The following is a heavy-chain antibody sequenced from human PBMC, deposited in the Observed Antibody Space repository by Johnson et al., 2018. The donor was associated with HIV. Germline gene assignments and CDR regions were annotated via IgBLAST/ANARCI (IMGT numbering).Heavy chain of an antibody. V-gene: IGHV3-30*19. CDR3: AKDKDAFDM. CDR1: GFTFSSYG. J-gene: IGHJ3*02. CDR2: ISYDGSNK. Sequence: QVQLVESGGGVVQPWGSLRLSCAASGFTFSSYGMHWVRQAPGKGLEWVAAISYDGSNKYYADSVKGRFTISRDNSNNTLYLQMGSLRAEGTAVYYCAKDKDAFDMWGQGTMVTVSS.